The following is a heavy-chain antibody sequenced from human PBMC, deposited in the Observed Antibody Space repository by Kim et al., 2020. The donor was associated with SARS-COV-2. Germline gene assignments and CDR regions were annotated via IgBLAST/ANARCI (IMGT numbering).Heavy chain of an antibody. J-gene: IGHJ4*02. Sequence: SETLSLTCAVYGGSFSGYYWSWIRQPPGKGLEWIGEINHSGSTNYNPSLKSRVTISVDTSKNQFSLKLSSVTAADTAVYYCAGVRLSRDGYNPDRGDYWGQGTLVTVSS. CDR1: GGSFSGYY. D-gene: IGHD5-12*01. V-gene: IGHV4-34*01. CDR2: INHSGST. CDR3: AGVRLSRDGYNPDRGDY.